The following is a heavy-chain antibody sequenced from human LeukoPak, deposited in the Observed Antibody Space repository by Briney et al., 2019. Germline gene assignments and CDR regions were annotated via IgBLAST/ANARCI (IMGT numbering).Heavy chain of an antibody. CDR3: ARVRDSSGYYYDFDY. D-gene: IGHD3-22*01. CDR2: IYYSGGT. Sequence: SETLSLTCTVSGGSISSYYWSWIRQPPGKGLGWIGYIYYSGGTNYNPSLKSRVTISVDTSKNQFSLKLSSVTAADTAVYYCARVRDSSGYYYDFDYWGQGTLVTVSS. CDR1: GGSISSYY. V-gene: IGHV4-59*01. J-gene: IGHJ4*02.